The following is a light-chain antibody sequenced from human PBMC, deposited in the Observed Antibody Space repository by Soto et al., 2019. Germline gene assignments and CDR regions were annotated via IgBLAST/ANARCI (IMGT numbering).Light chain of an antibody. CDR2: KAF. Sequence: DIQMTQSPSTLSASVGDRVTITCRASQSISSWLAWYQQKPGKAPKLLIYKAFSLESGVPSRFSGSGSGTEFTLTISSLQPDDFATYYCQHYNSYPFSFGPGTKVDIK. CDR1: QSISSW. CDR3: QHYNSYPFS. V-gene: IGKV1-5*03. J-gene: IGKJ3*01.